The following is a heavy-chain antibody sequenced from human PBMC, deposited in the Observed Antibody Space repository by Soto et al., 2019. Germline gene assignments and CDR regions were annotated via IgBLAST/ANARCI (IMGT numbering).Heavy chain of an antibody. CDR1: GFTFSSYW. D-gene: IGHD2-8*01. J-gene: IGHJ6*02. CDR3: ARDLPTNGDGMDV. CDR2: INSDGSSA. V-gene: IGHV3-74*01. Sequence: GGSLRLSCAASGFTFSSYWMHWVRQAPGKGLVWVSRINSDGSSATYADSVKGRFTVSRDSAKNTLYLQMNSLRAEDTAVYYCARDLPTNGDGMDVWGQGTTVTVSS.